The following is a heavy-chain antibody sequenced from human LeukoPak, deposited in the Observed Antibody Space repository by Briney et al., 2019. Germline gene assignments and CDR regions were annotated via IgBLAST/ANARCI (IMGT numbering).Heavy chain of an antibody. CDR2: IYGSGTI. D-gene: IGHD3-10*01. J-gene: IGHJ5*02. CDR3: ARGPRFGELLWHWFDP. V-gene: IGHV4-4*07. Sequence: SETLSLTCTVSGGSISRSYWSWMRQPAGKGPEWIGRIYGSGTITYNPSLESRVTMSVDTSKNQFSLKLRSVTAADTAVYYCARGPRFGELLWHWFDPWGQGTLVTVSS. CDR1: GGSISRSY.